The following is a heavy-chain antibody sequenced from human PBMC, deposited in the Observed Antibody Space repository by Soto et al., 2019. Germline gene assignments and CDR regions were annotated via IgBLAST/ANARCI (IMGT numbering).Heavy chain of an antibody. V-gene: IGHV1-69*06. CDR3: ARVFTARWFDP. J-gene: IGHJ5*02. CDR2: ITPMFGAP. Sequence: QVQLVQSGAEVKKPGSSVKVSCTASGGPFSSYAINWVRQAPGQGLEWMGVITPMFGAPHYAQNFKGRITITADKSTNTAYMEPSSLPSGDTAVSFCARVFTARWFDPWGQGTLVTVSS. CDR1: GGPFSSYA. D-gene: IGHD6-6*01.